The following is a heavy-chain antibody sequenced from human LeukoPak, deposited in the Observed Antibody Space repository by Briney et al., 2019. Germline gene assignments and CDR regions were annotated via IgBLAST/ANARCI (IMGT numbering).Heavy chain of an antibody. CDR3: AKVRGVMIY. CDR1: GGSFSGYY. V-gene: IGHV4-34*01. J-gene: IGHJ4*02. Sequence: SETLSLTCAVYGGSFSGYYWSWIRQPPGKGLEWIGEINHSGSTNYNPSLKSRVTISVDTSKNQFSLKLSSVTAADTAVYYCAKVRGVMIYWGQGTLVTVSS. D-gene: IGHD3-10*01. CDR2: INHSGST.